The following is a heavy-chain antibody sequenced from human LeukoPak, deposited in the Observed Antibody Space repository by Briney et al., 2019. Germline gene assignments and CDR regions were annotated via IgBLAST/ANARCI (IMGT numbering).Heavy chain of an antibody. D-gene: IGHD1-1*01. CDR3: ARDITTESDAFDI. Sequence: GRSLRLTCAASGFTFSRYGMHWVRQAPGKGLEWVAVIWYDGSNKYYADSVKGRFTISRDNSKNTLYLQMNSLRAEDTAVYYCARDITTESDAFDIWGQGTIVTVSS. V-gene: IGHV3-33*01. CDR1: GFTFSRYG. J-gene: IGHJ3*02. CDR2: IWYDGSNK.